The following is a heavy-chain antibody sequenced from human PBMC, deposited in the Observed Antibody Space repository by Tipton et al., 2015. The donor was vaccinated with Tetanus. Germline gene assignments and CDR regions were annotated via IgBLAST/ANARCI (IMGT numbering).Heavy chain of an antibody. CDR1: GASISNYHNY. V-gene: IGHV4-39*01. Sequence: TLSLTCAVSGASISNYHNYWAWIRQPPGKGLEYIGSLYYRGTTFYNPSLRARITMSVDTNKNQFSLQLRSVTAADTAVYYCGVSIAYFRDGLHIGGPGTLVTVSS. CDR2: LYYRGTT. D-gene: IGHD2-21*01. CDR3: GVSIAYFRDGLHI. J-gene: IGHJ4*02.